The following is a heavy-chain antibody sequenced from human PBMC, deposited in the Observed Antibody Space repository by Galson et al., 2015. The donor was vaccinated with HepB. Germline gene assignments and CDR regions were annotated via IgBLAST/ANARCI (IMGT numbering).Heavy chain of an antibody. D-gene: IGHD2-21*01. CDR3: TRLCRGGDWGVGY. CDR1: GFTFSGSA. V-gene: IGHV3-73*01. CDR2: IRSKANSYAT. J-gene: IGHJ4*02. Sequence: SLRLSCAASGFTFSGSAMHWVRQASGKGLEWVGRIRSKANSYATAYAASVKGRFTISRDDSKNTAYLQMNSLKTEDTAVYYCTRLCRGGDWGVGYWGQGTLVTVSS.